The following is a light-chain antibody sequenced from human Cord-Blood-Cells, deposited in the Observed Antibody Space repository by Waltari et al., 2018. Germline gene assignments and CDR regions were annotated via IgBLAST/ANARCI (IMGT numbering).Light chain of an antibody. V-gene: IGLV2-14*04. J-gene: IGLJ3*02. CDR1: SSDVGGYNY. Sequence: GQSITISCTGTSSDVGGYNYVSWYQQHPGKAPKLMIYDVSNRPSGVSNRFSGSKSGNTASLTISGLQAEDEADYYCSSYTSSSTWVFGGGTKLTVL. CDR2: DVS. CDR3: SSYTSSSTWV.